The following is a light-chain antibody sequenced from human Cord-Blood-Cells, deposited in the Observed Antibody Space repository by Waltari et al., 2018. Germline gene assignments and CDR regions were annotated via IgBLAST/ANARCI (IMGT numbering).Light chain of an antibody. V-gene: IGLV2-14*04. J-gene: IGLJ3*02. CDR1: SSDVGGYNY. Sequence: GQSITISCTGTSSDVGGYNYVSWYQQHPGKAPKLMIYDVSNRPSGVSNRFSGSKSGNTASLTISGLQAEDEADYYCSSYTSSSTWVFGGGTKLTVL. CDR2: DVS. CDR3: SSYTSSSTWV.